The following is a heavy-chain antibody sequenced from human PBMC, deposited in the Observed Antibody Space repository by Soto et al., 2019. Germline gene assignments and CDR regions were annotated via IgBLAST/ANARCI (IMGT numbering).Heavy chain of an antibody. CDR1: GYTFTTYT. Sequence: EASVKVSCKASGYTFTTYTLHWLRQAPGQRLEWMGWINSGNGDTKYSQTFQGRVTITSDTSASTAYMELSSLRSEDTAVYYCTRDPGRSWFDPWGQGTLVTVSS. V-gene: IGHV1-3*01. CDR2: INSGNGDT. D-gene: IGHD3-10*01. CDR3: TRDPGRSWFDP. J-gene: IGHJ5*02.